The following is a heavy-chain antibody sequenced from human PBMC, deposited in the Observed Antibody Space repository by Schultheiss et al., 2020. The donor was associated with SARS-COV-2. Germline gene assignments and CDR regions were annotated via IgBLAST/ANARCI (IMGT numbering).Heavy chain of an antibody. D-gene: IGHD2/OR15-2a*01. CDR1: GFTFSSYA. V-gene: IGHV3-64*04. CDR2: ISTNGGST. Sequence: SCSASGFTFSSYAMHWVRQAPGKGLEYVSAISTNGGSTYFADSVKGRFTFSRDNSKNTLYLQMNSLRVDDTAVYYCARAERTFFYYMDVWGIGTTVTVSS. CDR3: ARAERTFFYYMDV. J-gene: IGHJ6*03.